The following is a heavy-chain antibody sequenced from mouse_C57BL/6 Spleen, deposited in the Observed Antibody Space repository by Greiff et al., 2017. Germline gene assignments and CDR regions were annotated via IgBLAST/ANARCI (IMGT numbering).Heavy chain of an antibody. Sequence: ESGPGLVKPSQSLSLTCSVTGYYITSGYYWNWIRQFPGNKLEWMGYISYDGSNNYNPSLKNRISITRYTSKNQFFLKLNAVTTEDTATYYCARGTTVVALDYWGQGTTLTVSS. V-gene: IGHV3-6*01. CDR3: ARGTTVVALDY. CDR2: ISYDGSN. J-gene: IGHJ2*01. CDR1: GYYITSGYY. D-gene: IGHD1-1*01.